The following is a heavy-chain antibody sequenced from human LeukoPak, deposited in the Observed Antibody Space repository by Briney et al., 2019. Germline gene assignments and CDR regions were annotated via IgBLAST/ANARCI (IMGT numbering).Heavy chain of an antibody. D-gene: IGHD7-27*01. V-gene: IGHV4-59*01. CDR2: IYYSGST. J-gene: IGHJ2*01. CDR3: ARSTGDNWYFDL. CDR1: GGSISGYY. Sequence: SETLSLTCTVSGGSISGYYWSWIRQPPGKGLESIGFIYYSGSTNYNPSLKSRVTMSVDTSKNQFSLRLSSVTAADTAVYYCARSTGDNWYFDLWGRGTLSLSPQ.